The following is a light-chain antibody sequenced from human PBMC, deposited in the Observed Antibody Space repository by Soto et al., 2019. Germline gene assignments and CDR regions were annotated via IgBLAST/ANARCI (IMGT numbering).Light chain of an antibody. CDR2: SSD. Sequence: QSVLTQPPSASGTPGQRVTVSCSGSNSNIGTNTVNWYQQLPGRAPKLLIYSSDQRSSGVPDRFSGSKSGTSASLAISGLQSEDESDYYCSAWDDSLNGWVFGGGTKLTVL. CDR3: SAWDDSLNGWV. J-gene: IGLJ3*02. V-gene: IGLV1-44*01. CDR1: NSNIGTNT.